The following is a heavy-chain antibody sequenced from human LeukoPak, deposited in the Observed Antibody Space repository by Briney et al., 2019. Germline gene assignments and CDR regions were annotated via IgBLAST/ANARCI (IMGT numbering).Heavy chain of an antibody. Sequence: SETLSLTCAVYGGSFSGYYWSWIRQPPGKGLEWIGEINHSGSTNYNPSLKSRVTISVDTSKNQFSLKLSSVTAADTAVYYCARRRTMVRGVMAPFDYWGQGTLVTVSS. J-gene: IGHJ4*02. D-gene: IGHD3-10*01. CDR3: ARRRTMVRGVMAPFDY. V-gene: IGHV4-34*01. CDR2: INHSGST. CDR1: GGSFSGYY.